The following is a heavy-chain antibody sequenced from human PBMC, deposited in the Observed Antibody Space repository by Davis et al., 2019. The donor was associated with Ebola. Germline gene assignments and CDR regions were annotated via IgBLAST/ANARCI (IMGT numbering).Heavy chain of an antibody. J-gene: IGHJ6*02. V-gene: IGHV3-73*01. CDR1: GFTFTASA. CDR2: LRNKDNGDVT. CDR3: SRGAPHFMDV. Sequence: PGGSLTLSCAASGFTFTASAMHWVRQPSGKGLEWVGRLRNKDNGDVTSYGASVEGRFTISRDDSKNTAYLQMNSLKTEDTAVYYCSRGAPHFMDVWGQGTTVTVSS.